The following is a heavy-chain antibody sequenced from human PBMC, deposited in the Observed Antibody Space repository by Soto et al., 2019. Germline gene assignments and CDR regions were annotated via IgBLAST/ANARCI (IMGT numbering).Heavy chain of an antibody. V-gene: IGHV4-30-2*01. CDR3: ARELFGRSVWFDP. Sequence: PSETLSLTCAVSGGSISSGGYSWSWIRQPPGKGLEWIGYIYHSGSTYYNPSLKSRVTISVDTSKNQFSLKLTSVTAADTAVYYCARELFGRSVWFDPWGQGTLVT. CDR2: IYHSGST. D-gene: IGHD3-10*01. CDR1: GGSISSGGYS. J-gene: IGHJ5*02.